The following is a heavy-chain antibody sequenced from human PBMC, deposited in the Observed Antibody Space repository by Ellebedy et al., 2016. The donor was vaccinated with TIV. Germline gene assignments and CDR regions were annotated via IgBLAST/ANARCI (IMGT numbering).Heavy chain of an antibody. J-gene: IGHJ4*02. CDR1: GFPFSSYT. D-gene: IGHD3-3*01. CDR2: ASSSSAYI. V-gene: IGHV3-21*01. Sequence: PGGSLRLSCAASGFPFSSYTMNWVRQAPGKGLEWVSSASSSSAYIYYADSVKGRFTISRDNAKNSLYLQMNGLRAEDTAVYYCASSTYNDFWGGYQMGTYYFDYWGQGTLVTVSS. CDR3: ASSTYNDFWGGYQMGTYYFDY.